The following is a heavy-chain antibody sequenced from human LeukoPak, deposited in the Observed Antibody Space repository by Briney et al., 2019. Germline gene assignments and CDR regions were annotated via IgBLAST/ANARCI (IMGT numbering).Heavy chain of an antibody. CDR2: ISSSSSYI. Sequence: GGSLRLSCAASGFTFSSYSMNWVRQAPGKGLEWVSSISSSSSYIYYADSVKGRFTISRDNAKNSLYLQMNSLRAEDTAVYYCARVQYSYYYYGMDVWGQGNTVTVSS. V-gene: IGHV3-21*01. D-gene: IGHD4-11*01. CDR3: ARVQYSYYYYGMDV. CDR1: GFTFSSYS. J-gene: IGHJ6*02.